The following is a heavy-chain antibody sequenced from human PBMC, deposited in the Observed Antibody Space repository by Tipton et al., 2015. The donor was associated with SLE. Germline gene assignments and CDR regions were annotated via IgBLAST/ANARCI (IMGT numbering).Heavy chain of an antibody. Sequence: SLRLSCAASGFTFSSYSMNWVRQAPGKGLEWVSYISSSSSTIYYADSVKGRFTISRDNAKNSLYLQMNSLRAEDTAVYYCARERGAGGSGSPTLDYWGQGTLVTVSS. J-gene: IGHJ4*02. CDR1: GFTFSSYS. CDR2: ISSSSSTI. D-gene: IGHD3-10*01. CDR3: ARERGAGGSGSPTLDY. V-gene: IGHV3-48*04.